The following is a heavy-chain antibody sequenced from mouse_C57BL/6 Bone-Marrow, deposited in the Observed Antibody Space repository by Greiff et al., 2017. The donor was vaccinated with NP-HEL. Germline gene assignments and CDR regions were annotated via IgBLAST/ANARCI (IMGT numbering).Heavy chain of an antibody. Sequence: VQLQQSVAELVRPGASVKLSCTASGFNITNTYMHWVKQRPEQGLEWIGRIDPANGNTKYAPKFQGKATLTADTSANTAYLQLSSLTSEDTAVYYGDPRGTTVVDWYFDVWGTGTTVTVSS. CDR1: GFNITNTY. D-gene: IGHD1-1*01. J-gene: IGHJ1*03. CDR3: DPRGTTVVDWYFDV. CDR2: IDPANGNT. V-gene: IGHV14-3*01.